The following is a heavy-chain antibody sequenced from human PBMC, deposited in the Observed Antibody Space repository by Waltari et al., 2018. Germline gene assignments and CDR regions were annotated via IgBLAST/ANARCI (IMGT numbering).Heavy chain of an antibody. CDR1: GYSLTELS. CDR3: ATDWGYCSDDSCYVGERGDY. J-gene: IGHJ4*02. Sequence: VQLIQSGAAVKKPGASVRLSCKVSGYSLTELSIPWVRQTPGKGLEWMGGFDPERRDTTYAQRFQGRVTMTEDTSTDTAYMELRSLTSDDTAVSYCATDWGYCSDDSCYVGERGDYWGQGTLVTVSS. V-gene: IGHV1-24*01. D-gene: IGHD2-15*01. CDR2: FDPERRDT.